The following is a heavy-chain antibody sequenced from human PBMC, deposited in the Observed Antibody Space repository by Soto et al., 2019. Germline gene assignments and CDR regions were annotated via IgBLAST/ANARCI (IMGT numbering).Heavy chain of an antibody. Sequence: SVEVTCEASGSGFQSCGLSWVRQEPGQGLEWMGWISAYNGNTNYAQTLQGRVTMTTDTSTSTAYMELRSLRSDDTAVYYCARDHERGSYYFGNRGQGTLVT. J-gene: IGHJ4*02. CDR3: ARDHERGSYYFGN. D-gene: IGHD1-26*01. CDR1: GSGFQSCG. CDR2: ISAYNGNT. V-gene: IGHV1-18*01.